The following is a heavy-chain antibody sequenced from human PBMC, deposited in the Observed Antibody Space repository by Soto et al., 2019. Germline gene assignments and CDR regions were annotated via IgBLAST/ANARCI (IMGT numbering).Heavy chain of an antibody. CDR2: INHSGST. CDR1: GGSFSGYY. Sequence: SETFSLTCAVYGGSFSGYYWSWIRQPPGKGLEWIGEINHSGSTNYNPSLKSRVTISVDTSKNQFSLKLSSVTAADTAVYYCARAARTRYDYVWGSYRYSDRPCYYYGMDVWGQGTTVTVSS. V-gene: IGHV4-34*01. D-gene: IGHD3-16*02. CDR3: ARAARTRYDYVWGSYRYSDRPCYYYGMDV. J-gene: IGHJ6*02.